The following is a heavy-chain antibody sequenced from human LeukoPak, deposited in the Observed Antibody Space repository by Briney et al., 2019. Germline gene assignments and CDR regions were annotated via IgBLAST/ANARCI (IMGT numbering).Heavy chain of an antibody. CDR1: GYSFISYW. CDR3: ARQPEYEDYDY. D-gene: IGHD1-14*01. Sequence: GESLKISCKGSGYSFISYWIGWVRQMPGKKLEGMGIIYPGDSDTRYSPSFQGQVTISADKSISTAYLQWSSLKASDTAMYYCARQPEYEDYDYWGQGTLVTVSS. CDR2: IYPGDSDT. V-gene: IGHV5-51*01. J-gene: IGHJ4*02.